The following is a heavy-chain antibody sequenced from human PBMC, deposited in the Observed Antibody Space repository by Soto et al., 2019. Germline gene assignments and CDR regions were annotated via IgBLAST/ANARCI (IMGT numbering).Heavy chain of an antibody. CDR2: IWYDGSNR. J-gene: IGHJ4*02. D-gene: IGHD1-7*01. CDR1: GFTFSTLG. V-gene: IGHV3-33*01. Sequence: QVQLVESGGGVVQPGTSLRLSCAASGFTFSTLGMHWFRQAPGKGLEWVANIWYDGSNRFYADSVKGRFTISKDNSKNTLYLQMSSLRAEDTAVYYCAAATTWNFHFHYWGQGTQVTVSS. CDR3: AAATTWNFHFHY.